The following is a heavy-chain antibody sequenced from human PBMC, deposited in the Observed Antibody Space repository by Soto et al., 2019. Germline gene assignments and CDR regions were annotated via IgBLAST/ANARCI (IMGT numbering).Heavy chain of an antibody. Sequence: LRLSCAASGFTFSSYAMHWVRQAPGKGLEWVAVISYDGSNKYYADSVKGRFTTSRDNSKNTLYLQMNSLRAEDTAVYYCARDFNWFDPWGQGTLVTVSS. CDR1: GFTFSSYA. J-gene: IGHJ5*02. CDR3: ARDFNWFDP. CDR2: ISYDGSNK. V-gene: IGHV3-30-3*01.